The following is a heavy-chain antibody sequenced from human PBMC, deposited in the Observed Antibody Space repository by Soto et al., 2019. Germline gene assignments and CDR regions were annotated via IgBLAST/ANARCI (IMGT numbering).Heavy chain of an antibody. CDR3: TTDRLRYQLLHYFDY. CDR2: IKSKTDGGTT. D-gene: IGHD2-2*01. V-gene: IGHV3-15*01. CDR1: GFTFSNAW. J-gene: IGHJ4*02. Sequence: GGSLRLSCAASGFTFSNAWMSWVRQAPGKGLEWVGRIKSKTDGGTTDYAAPVKGRFTISRDDSKNTLYLQMNSLKTEDTAVYYCTTDRLRYQLLHYFDYWGQGTLVTVSS.